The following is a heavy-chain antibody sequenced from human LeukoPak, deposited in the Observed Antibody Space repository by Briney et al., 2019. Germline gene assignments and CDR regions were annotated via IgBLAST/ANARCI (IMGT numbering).Heavy chain of an antibody. J-gene: IGHJ4*02. CDR2: IYHSGST. V-gene: IGHV4-4*02. CDR1: GGSISSSNW. CDR3: ASPTVVAGTYYFDY. D-gene: IGHD2-15*01. Sequence: PSETLSLTCAVSGGSISSSNWWSWVRQPPGKGLEWIGEIYHSGSTNYNPSLKSRVTISVDKSKNQFSLKLSSVTAADTAVYYCASPTVVAGTYYFDYWGQGTLVTVSS.